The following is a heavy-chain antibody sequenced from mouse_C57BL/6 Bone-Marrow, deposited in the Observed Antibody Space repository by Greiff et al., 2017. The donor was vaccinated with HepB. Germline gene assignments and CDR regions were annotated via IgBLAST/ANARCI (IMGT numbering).Heavy chain of an antibody. J-gene: IGHJ4*01. CDR3: ARSYYGSSYGRIDYYAMDY. V-gene: IGHV1-18*01. D-gene: IGHD1-1*01. CDR2: INPNNGGT. Sequence: VQLQQSGPELVKPGASVKIPCKASGYTFTDYNMDWVKQSHGKSLEWIGDINPNNGGTIYNQKFKGKATLTVDKSSSTAYMELRSLTSEDTAVYYCARSYYGSSYGRIDYYAMDYWGQGTSVTVSS. CDR1: GYTFTDYN.